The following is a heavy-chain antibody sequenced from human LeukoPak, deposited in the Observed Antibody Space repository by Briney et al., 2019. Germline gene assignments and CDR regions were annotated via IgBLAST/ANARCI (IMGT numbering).Heavy chain of an antibody. CDR3: ARGYCSGGSCLYYFDY. J-gene: IGHJ4*02. Sequence: GGSLRLSCVASGFTFSSYDMHWVRQATGKGLEWVSAIGTAGDTYYPGSVKGRFTISRENAKNSLYLQMNSLRAGDTAVYYCARGYCSGGSCLYYFDYWGQGTLVTVSS. V-gene: IGHV3-13*01. CDR1: GFTFSSYD. D-gene: IGHD2-15*01. CDR2: IGTAGDT.